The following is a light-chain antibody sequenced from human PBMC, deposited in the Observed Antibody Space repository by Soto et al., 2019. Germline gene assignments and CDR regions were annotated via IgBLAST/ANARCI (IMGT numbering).Light chain of an antibody. CDR1: SSDVGGYNL. J-gene: IGLJ1*01. Sequence: QSVLTQPASVSGSPGQSITISCTGTSSDVGGYNLVSWFQQHPGKVPQLIIFEVSSRPSGISSRFSGSKSGNTASLTISGLQAEDEADYFCSSYTVYSTLVFXAGTKVTVL. V-gene: IGLV2-14*01. CDR2: EVS. CDR3: SSYTVYSTLV.